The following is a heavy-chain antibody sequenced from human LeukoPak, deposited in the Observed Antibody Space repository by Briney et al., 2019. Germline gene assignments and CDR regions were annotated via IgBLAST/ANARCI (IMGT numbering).Heavy chain of an antibody. V-gene: IGHV1-69*05. CDR3: ARGGIQLWLANPSTKDNWFDP. J-gene: IGHJ5*02. Sequence: PVKVSCKASGGTFSSYAISWVRQAPGQGLEWMGRIIPIFGTANYAQKFQGRVTITTDESTSTAYMELSSLRSEDTAVYYCARGGIQLWLANPSTKDNWFDPWGQGTLVTVSS. D-gene: IGHD5-18*01. CDR1: GGTFSSYA. CDR2: IIPIFGTA.